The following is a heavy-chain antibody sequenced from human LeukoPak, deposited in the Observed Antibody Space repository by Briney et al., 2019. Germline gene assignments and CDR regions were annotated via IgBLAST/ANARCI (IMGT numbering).Heavy chain of an antibody. D-gene: IGHD2-2*01. CDR1: GFTFSSYS. V-gene: IGHV3-21*06. CDR2: ISGTSDYI. CDR3: ARREPQGCSGTSCFAGPVGH. J-gene: IGHJ4*02. Sequence: PGGSLRLSCAASGFTFSSYSMNWVRQSPGKGLEWVSSISGTSDYIYYADSVKGRFTISRDNGQNSLYLRMNSLRAEDTAVYYCARREPQGCSGTSCFAGPVGHWGQGTLVTVSS.